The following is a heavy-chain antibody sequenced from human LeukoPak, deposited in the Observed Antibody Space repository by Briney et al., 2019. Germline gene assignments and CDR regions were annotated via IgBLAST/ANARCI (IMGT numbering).Heavy chain of an antibody. J-gene: IGHJ4*02. Sequence: GRSQRLSCTASGFTFGDNVMTWFRQAPGKGLEWVSSISGSGGSTYYADSVKGRFTISRDNSKNTLYLQMNSLRAEDTAVYYCAKDLGGYGGNVDYWGQETLVSVSS. D-gene: IGHD4-23*01. V-gene: IGHV3-23*01. CDR3: AKDLGGYGGNVDY. CDR1: GFTFGDNV. CDR2: ISGSGGST.